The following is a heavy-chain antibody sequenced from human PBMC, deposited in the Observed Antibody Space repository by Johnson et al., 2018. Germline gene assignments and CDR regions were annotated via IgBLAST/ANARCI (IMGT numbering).Heavy chain of an antibody. V-gene: IGHV3-48*01. J-gene: IGHJ3*02. CDR3: ARQTISGNGAFDI. D-gene: IGHD5-24*01. CDR1: GFTFSSYI. Sequence: EVQLLETGGGLVQPGGSLRLSCAASGFTFSSYIMNWVRQAPGKGLEWVSYISSSSSNIYNADSVKGRFTISRENAKNSLYLQMNSLRAEETAVYYCARQTISGNGAFDIWGQGKMVTVSS. CDR2: ISSSSSNI.